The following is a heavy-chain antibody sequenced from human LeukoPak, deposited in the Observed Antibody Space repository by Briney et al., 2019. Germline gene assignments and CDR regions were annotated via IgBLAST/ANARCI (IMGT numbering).Heavy chain of an antibody. J-gene: IGHJ4*02. CDR1: GGSISSSTYY. V-gene: IGHV4-39*07. CDR3: AKNSGGYDFDY. Sequence: PSETLSLTCTVSGGSISSSTYYRGWIRQPPGKGLEWIGNLYYSGSTYYNPSLKSRVTISLDTSKNQFSLKLTSVTAADTAVYYCAKNSGGYDFDYWGQGTLVTVSS. CDR2: LYYSGST. D-gene: IGHD5-12*01.